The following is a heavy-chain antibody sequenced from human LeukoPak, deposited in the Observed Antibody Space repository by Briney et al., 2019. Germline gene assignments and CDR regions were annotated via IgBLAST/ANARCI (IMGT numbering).Heavy chain of an antibody. CDR2: IYTSGST. V-gene: IGHV4-61*02. D-gene: IGHD3-3*01. CDR1: GGSISSGSYY. CDR3: ARALGITIFGVVIVHDAFDI. Sequence: SETLSLTCTVSGGSISSGSYYWSWIRQPAGKGLEWIGRIYTSGSTNYNPSLKSRVTISVDTSKNQFSLKLSSVTAADTAVYYCARALGITIFGVVIVHDAFDIWGQGAMVTVSS. J-gene: IGHJ3*02.